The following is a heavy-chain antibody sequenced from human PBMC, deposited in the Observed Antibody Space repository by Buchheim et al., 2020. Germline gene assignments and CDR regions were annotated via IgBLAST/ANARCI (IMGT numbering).Heavy chain of an antibody. CDR3: ARDTGFSGSSIHFDY. J-gene: IGHJ4*02. V-gene: IGHV1-2*02. CDR2: INPNSGGT. CDR1: GYTFTGYY. D-gene: IGHD3-10*01. Sequence: QVQLVQSGAEVKKPGASVKVSCKASGYTFTGYYMHWVRQAPGQGLEWMGWINPNSGGTNYAQKIQGRVTMTRDTSISTAYMELSRLRSDDTAVYYCARDTGFSGSSIHFDYWGQGTL.